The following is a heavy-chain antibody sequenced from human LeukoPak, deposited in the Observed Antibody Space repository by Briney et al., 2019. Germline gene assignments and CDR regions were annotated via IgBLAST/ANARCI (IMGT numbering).Heavy chain of an antibody. CDR3: AREAGGSSH. J-gene: IGHJ4*02. D-gene: IGHD2-2*01. Sequence: GGSLRLSCGASGFTFSSYWMSWARQAPGKGLEWVANIKQDGSEKYYVDSVKGRFTISRDNAKNSLYLLMNSLRAEDTAVYYCAREAGGSSHWGQGTLVTVSS. V-gene: IGHV3-7*01. CDR1: GFTFSSYW. CDR2: IKQDGSEK.